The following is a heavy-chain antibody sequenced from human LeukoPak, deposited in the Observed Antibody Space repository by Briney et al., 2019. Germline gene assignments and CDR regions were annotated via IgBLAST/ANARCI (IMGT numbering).Heavy chain of an antibody. J-gene: IGHJ6*03. CDR2: INHSGST. Sequence: SETLSLTCAVYGGSFSGYYWSWIRQPPGKGLEWIGEINHSGSTNYNPSLKSRVTISVDTSKNQFSLKLSSVTAADTAVYYCARGGFTMVRGVITYYYYYYMDVWGKGTTVTISS. V-gene: IGHV4-34*01. D-gene: IGHD3-10*01. CDR3: ARGGFTMVRGVITYYYYYYMDV. CDR1: GGSFSGYY.